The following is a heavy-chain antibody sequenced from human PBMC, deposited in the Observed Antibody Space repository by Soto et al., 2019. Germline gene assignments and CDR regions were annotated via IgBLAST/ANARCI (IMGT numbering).Heavy chain of an antibody. D-gene: IGHD3-10*01. CDR1: GGSISSYY. CDR3: ASSPPGRFGEFSWFDS. Sequence: SETLSLTCTVSGGSISSYYWSWIRQPPGKGLEWIGYIYYSGSTNYNPSLKSRVTISVDTSKNQFSLKLSSVTAADTAVYYCASSPPGRFGEFSWFDSWGQGTLVTVSS. V-gene: IGHV4-59*01. CDR2: IYYSGST. J-gene: IGHJ5*01.